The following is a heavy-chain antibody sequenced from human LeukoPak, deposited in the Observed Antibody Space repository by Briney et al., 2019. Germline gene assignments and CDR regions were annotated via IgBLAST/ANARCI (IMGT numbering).Heavy chain of an antibody. J-gene: IGHJ3*02. Sequence: VASVKVSCKASGGTFSSYAISWVRQAPGQGLEWMGGIIPIFGTANYAQKFQGRVTITADESTSTAYMELSSLRSEDTAVYYCARALQSVLQQQLVQVPDAFDIWGQGTMVTVSS. D-gene: IGHD6-13*01. CDR1: GGTFSSYA. CDR3: ARALQSVLQQQLVQVPDAFDI. CDR2: IIPIFGTA. V-gene: IGHV1-69*13.